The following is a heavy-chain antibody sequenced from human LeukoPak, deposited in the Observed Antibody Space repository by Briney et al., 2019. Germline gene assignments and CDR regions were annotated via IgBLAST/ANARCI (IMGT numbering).Heavy chain of an antibody. CDR3: ARGGLFRGSGSYNSRGYYYYYMDV. D-gene: IGHD3-10*01. V-gene: IGHV7-4-1*02. CDR2: INTNTGNP. Sequence: ASVKASCKASGYTFTSYAMNWVRQAPGQGLEWMGWINTNTGNPTYAQGFTGRFVFSLDTSVSTAYPQISSLKAEDTAVYYCARGGLFRGSGSYNSRGYYYYYMDVWGKGTTVTVSS. CDR1: GYTFTSYA. J-gene: IGHJ6*03.